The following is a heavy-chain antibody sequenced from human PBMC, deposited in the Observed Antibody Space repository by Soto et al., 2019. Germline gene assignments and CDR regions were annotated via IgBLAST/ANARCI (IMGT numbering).Heavy chain of an antibody. J-gene: IGHJ3*02. CDR1: GFTFSHYA. CDR2: ISPIGDST. CDR3: ARGGAFYYDSSGYSDAFDI. D-gene: IGHD3-22*01. V-gene: IGHV3-64*01. Sequence: GGSLRLSYAASGFTFSHYAMHWVRQAPGEGLEYVSGISPIGDSTYYANSVKGRFTISRDNSKNTLYLQMNSLRAEDTAVYYCARGGAFYYDSSGYSDAFDIWGQGTMVTVSS.